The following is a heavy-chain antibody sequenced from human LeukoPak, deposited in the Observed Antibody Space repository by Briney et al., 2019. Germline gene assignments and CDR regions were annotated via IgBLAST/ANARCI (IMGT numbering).Heavy chain of an antibody. CDR3: ARGLPGYSSSWYVNY. D-gene: IGHD6-13*01. CDR1: GGSCSGYY. V-gene: IGHV4-34*01. J-gene: IGHJ4*02. CDR2: INHSGST. Sequence: SETLSLTFAVYGGSCSGYYWSWIRQPPGKGLEWIGEINHSGSTNYNPSLKSRVTISVDTSKNQFSLKLSSVTAADTAVYYCARGLPGYSSSWYVNYWGQGTLVTVSS.